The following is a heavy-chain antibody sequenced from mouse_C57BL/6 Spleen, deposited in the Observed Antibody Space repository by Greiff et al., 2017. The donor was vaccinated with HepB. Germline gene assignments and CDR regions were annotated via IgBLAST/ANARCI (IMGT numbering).Heavy chain of an antibody. CDR1: GFTFSSYG. Sequence: EVKLVESGGDLVKPGGSLKLSCAASGFTFSSYGMSWVRQTPDKRLEWVATISSGGSYTYYPDSVKGRFTISRDNAKNTLYLQMSSLKSEDTAMYYCARHDYYSNFDYWGQGTTLTVSS. CDR3: ARHDYYSNFDY. V-gene: IGHV5-6*01. CDR2: ISSGGSYT. D-gene: IGHD2-5*01. J-gene: IGHJ2*01.